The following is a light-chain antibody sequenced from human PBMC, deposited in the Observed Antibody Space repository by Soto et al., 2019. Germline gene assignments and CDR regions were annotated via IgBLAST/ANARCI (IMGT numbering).Light chain of an antibody. Sequence: DIQMNQSASTLSGSLGDRVTIPCRASQTISSWLAWYQQKPGKAPKLLIYKASTLKSGVPSRFSGSGSGTEFTLTISILQPDDFATYYCQHADSFPLITFGQGTRLEIK. CDR1: QTISSW. J-gene: IGKJ5*01. CDR3: QHADSFPLIT. V-gene: IGKV1-5*03. CDR2: KAS.